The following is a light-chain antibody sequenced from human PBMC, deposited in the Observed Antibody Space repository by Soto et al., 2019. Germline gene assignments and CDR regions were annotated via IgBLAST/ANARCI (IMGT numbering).Light chain of an antibody. V-gene: IGKV3-11*01. Sequence: EIVLTQSPATLSLSPGERGTVSCRASQSVSTYLAWYQQRPGQAPRLLIYDASNRATGIPARFSGSGSGTDFTLTISSLGPQEFAVYYCQQRSNWPPYTFGQGTKLEIK. CDR2: DAS. CDR3: QQRSNWPPYT. J-gene: IGKJ2*01. CDR1: QSVSTY.